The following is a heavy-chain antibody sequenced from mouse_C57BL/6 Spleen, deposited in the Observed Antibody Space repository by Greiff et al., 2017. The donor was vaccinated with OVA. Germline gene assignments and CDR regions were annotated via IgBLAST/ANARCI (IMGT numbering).Heavy chain of an antibody. CDR3: ARRGLLLPYARDY. CDR2: INPYNGGT. V-gene: IGHV1-19*01. CDR1: GYTFTDYY. D-gene: IGHD1-1*01. Sequence: EVQLQQSGPVLVKPGASVKMSCKASGYTFTDYYMNWVKQSHGKSLEWIGVINPYNGGTSYNQKFKGKATLTVDKSSSTAYMELNSLTSEDSAVYYCARRGLLLPYARDYWGQGTSVTVSS. J-gene: IGHJ4*01.